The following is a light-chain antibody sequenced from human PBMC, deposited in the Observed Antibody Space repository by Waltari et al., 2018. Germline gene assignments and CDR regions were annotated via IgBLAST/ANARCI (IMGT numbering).Light chain of an antibody. Sequence: DIQVTQSPSTLSASAGDRLPITCRASQSIVVWLDWYQQKPGKATRLLIYKASYLESGVPSRFSGSASGTAFTLTISSLQADDFATYYCLQYNSYPWTFGQGTTVEIK. V-gene: IGKV1-5*03. CDR1: QSIVVW. J-gene: IGKJ1*01. CDR2: KAS. CDR3: LQYNSYPWT.